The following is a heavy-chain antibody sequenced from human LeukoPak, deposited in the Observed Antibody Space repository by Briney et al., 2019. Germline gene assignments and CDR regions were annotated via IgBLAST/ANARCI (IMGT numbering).Heavy chain of an antibody. CDR1: GGSISSGSYY. CDR3: ARGKRSCQTYRCYNWFDP. Sequence: SETLSLTCTVPGGSISSGSYYWSWIRQPAGKGLEWIGRIYTSGSTNYNPSLKSRVTISVDTSKNQFSLKLSSVTAADTAVYYCARGKRSCQTYRCYNWFDPWGQGTLVTVSS. D-gene: IGHD2-15*01. CDR2: IYTSGST. J-gene: IGHJ5*02. V-gene: IGHV4-61*02.